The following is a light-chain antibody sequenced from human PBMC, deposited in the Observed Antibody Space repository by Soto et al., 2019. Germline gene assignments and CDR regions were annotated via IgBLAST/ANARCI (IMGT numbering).Light chain of an antibody. CDR3: QQSYGSPLT. J-gene: IGKJ4*01. Sequence: DMEMTQSPSSLSASVGDRVTITCRASQSISNYLNWYQHKPGKVPKRLIYAASSMQSGVPKRFSGSGSGTDFTLTINSLQPEDFATYYCQQSYGSPLTFGGVKKIEIK. V-gene: IGKV1-39*01. CDR2: AAS. CDR1: QSISNY.